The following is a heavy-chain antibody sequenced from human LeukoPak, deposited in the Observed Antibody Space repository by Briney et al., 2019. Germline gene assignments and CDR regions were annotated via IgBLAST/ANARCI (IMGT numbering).Heavy chain of an antibody. Sequence: SETLSLTCNVSGGSISSSSYYWSWIRQPPGKGLEWIGEINHSGSTNYNPSLKSRVTISVDTSKNQFSLKLSSVTAADTAVYYCASWLEDCSSTSCYGRRLFDYWGQGTLVTVSS. CDR1: GGSISSSSYY. D-gene: IGHD2-2*01. CDR2: INHSGST. J-gene: IGHJ4*02. CDR3: ASWLEDCSSTSCYGRRLFDY. V-gene: IGHV4-39*07.